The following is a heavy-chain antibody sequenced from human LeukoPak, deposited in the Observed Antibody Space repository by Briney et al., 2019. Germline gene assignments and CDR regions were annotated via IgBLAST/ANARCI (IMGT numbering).Heavy chain of an antibody. J-gene: IGHJ5*02. Sequence: SETLSLTCTVSGGSISSANYYWSWIRQPAGKGLEWIGRIYTSGSTSYNPPLKSRVTISVDTSKNQFSLKLSSVTAADTAVYYCARAKWFGELGRGNWFDPWGQGTLVTVSS. CDR3: ARAKWFGELGRGNWFDP. CDR2: IYTSGST. D-gene: IGHD3-10*01. V-gene: IGHV4-61*02. CDR1: GGSISSANYY.